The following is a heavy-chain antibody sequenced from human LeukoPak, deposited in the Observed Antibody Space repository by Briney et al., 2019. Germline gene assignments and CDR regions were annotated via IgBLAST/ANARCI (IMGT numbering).Heavy chain of an antibody. CDR2: IYYSGST. J-gene: IGHJ6*03. CDR3: ARGSWYGLSYYYYYMDV. CDR1: GGSISSYY. V-gene: IGHV4-59*01. Sequence: SETLSLTCTVSGGSISSYYWSWIRQPPGKGLEWIGYIYYSGSTNYNPSLKSRVTISVDTSKNQFSLKLSSVTAADTAVYYCARGSWYGLSYYYYYMDVWGKGTTVTVSS. D-gene: IGHD6-13*01.